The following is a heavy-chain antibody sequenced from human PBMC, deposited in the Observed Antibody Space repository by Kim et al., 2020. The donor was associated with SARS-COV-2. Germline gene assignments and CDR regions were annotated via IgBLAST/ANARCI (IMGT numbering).Heavy chain of an antibody. CDR1: GFTFSSYS. CDR2: ISSSSSYI. CDR3: ARDEGSGFLAHDAFDI. D-gene: IGHD3-22*01. V-gene: IGHV3-21*01. J-gene: IGHJ3*02. Sequence: GGSLRLSCAASGFTFSSYSMNWVRQAPGKGLEWVSSISSSSSYIYYADSVKGRFTISRDNAKNSLYLQMNSLRAEDTAVYYCARDEGSGFLAHDAFDIWGQGTMVTVSS.